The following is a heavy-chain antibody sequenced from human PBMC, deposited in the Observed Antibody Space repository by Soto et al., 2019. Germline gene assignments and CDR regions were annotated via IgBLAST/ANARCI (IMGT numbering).Heavy chain of an antibody. V-gene: IGHV3-74*01. CDR3: TRLHFGELSFQSD. D-gene: IGHD3-16*02. CDR2: INSDGSST. J-gene: IGHJ4*02. CDR1: GFTFSNYW. Sequence: EVQLVESGGGLVQPGGSLRLSCAASGFTFSNYWMHWVRQAPGKGLVWVSRINSDGSSTSYADSVKGRFTISRDNAKNTLYLQMNSLRAEDTAVYYCTRLHFGELSFQSDWGQGTLVTVSS.